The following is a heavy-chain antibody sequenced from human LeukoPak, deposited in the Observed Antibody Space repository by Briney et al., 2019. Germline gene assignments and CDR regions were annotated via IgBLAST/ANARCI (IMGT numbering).Heavy chain of an antibody. Sequence: SETLSLTCTVSGDSVSSGNYYLSWIRQPPGKGLDWITYMSPSGTTKYNPSLKSRVTASVDTSRTQFSLRLSSVTAADTAVYYCARGQDDRSGTFDYWGQGILVTVSS. D-gene: IGHD3-22*01. CDR2: MSPSGTT. CDR1: GDSVSSGNYY. V-gene: IGHV4-61*01. J-gene: IGHJ4*02. CDR3: ARGQDDRSGTFDY.